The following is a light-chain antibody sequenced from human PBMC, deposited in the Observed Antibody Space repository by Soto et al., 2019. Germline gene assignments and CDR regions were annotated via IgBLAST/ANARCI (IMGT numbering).Light chain of an antibody. Sequence: EIVMTQSPATLSVSPGESATLSCRASQHVSSNLAWYQQKPGQAPRLLLYDASTRASGIPARFSGSGSGTEFTLSISSLHSEDFAVYFCQHYVTWPLAFGGGTTVEI. J-gene: IGKJ4*01. CDR1: QHVSSN. CDR3: QHYVTWPLA. V-gene: IGKV3-15*01. CDR2: DAS.